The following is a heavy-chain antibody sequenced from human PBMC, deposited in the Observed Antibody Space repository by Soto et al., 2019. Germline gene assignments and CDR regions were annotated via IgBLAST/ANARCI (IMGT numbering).Heavy chain of an antibody. CDR2: IYYSGST. J-gene: IGHJ6*02. CDR3: ARDVRSRRGYYYGMGV. Sequence: SETLSLTCTVSGGSISSSSYYWGWIRQAAGKGLEWIGSIYYSGSTNYNPSLKSRVTISVDTSKNQFSLKLSSVTAADTAVYYCARDVRSRRGYYYGMGVWGQGTTVTVSS. CDR1: GGSISSSSYY. V-gene: IGHV4-39*07.